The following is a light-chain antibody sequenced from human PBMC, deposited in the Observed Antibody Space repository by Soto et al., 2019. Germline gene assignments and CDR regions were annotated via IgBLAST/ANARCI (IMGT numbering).Light chain of an antibody. Sequence: QAVVTQPPSVSGAPGQRVTISCTGSSSNIGAGYDVHWYQQLPGTAPKLPIYGNSNRPSGVPDRFSGSKSGTSASLAITGLQAEDEADYYCQSYDSSLRGRVFGGGTKLTVL. CDR1: SSNIGAGYD. V-gene: IGLV1-40*01. J-gene: IGLJ3*02. CDR2: GNS. CDR3: QSYDSSLRGRV.